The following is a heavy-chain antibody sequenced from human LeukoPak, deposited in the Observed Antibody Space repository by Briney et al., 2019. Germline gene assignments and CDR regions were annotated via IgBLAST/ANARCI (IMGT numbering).Heavy chain of an antibody. V-gene: IGHV1-2*02. Sequence: GASVKVSCKASGYTFTGYYMHWVRQAPGQGLEWMGWINPNSGGTNYAQKFQGRVTMTRDTSISTAYMELSRLRSDDTAVYYCARKRRYYYYYGMDVWGQGTTVTVSS. CDR3: ARKRRYYYYYGMDV. J-gene: IGHJ6*02. CDR1: GYTFTGYY. CDR2: INPNSGGT.